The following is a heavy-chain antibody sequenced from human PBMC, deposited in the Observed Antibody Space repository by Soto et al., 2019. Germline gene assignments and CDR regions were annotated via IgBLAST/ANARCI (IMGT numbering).Heavy chain of an antibody. J-gene: IGHJ3*02. Sequence: QLQLQESGPGLVKPSETLSLTCTVSGGSISSSSYYWGWIRQPPGKGLEWIGSIYYSGSTYYNPSLKSRVTISVDTSKNQFSLKLSSVTAADTAVYYCASTGIGGVGIPIDAFDIWGQGTMVTVSS. V-gene: IGHV4-39*01. CDR2: IYYSGST. D-gene: IGHD3-16*01. CDR3: ASTGIGGVGIPIDAFDI. CDR1: GGSISSSSYY.